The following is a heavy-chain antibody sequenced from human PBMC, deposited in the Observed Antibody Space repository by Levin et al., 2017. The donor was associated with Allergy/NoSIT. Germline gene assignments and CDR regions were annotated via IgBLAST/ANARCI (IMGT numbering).Heavy chain of an antibody. CDR3: ATGVGYSGYEHYLDY. CDR1: GGTFSSYG. D-gene: IGHD5-12*01. V-gene: IGHV1-69*04. CDR2: IIPILGTT. J-gene: IGHJ4*02. Sequence: ASVKVSCKASGGTFSSYGIRWVRQAPGQGLEWMGRIIPILGTTYYAQKFQGRVTITADRSTSTAYMELSSLRSEDTAVYYCATGVGYSGYEHYLDYWGQGALVTVSS.